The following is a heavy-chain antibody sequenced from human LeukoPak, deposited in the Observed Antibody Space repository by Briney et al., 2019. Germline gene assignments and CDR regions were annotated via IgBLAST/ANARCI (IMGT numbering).Heavy chain of an antibody. D-gene: IGHD6-13*01. J-gene: IGHJ6*02. V-gene: IGHV1-46*01. CDR3: ARDHERQLVQRNYYYYGMDV. CDR2: INSSGGST. Sequence: ASVKVSCKASGYTFTSYYMHWVRQAPGQGLEWMGIINSSGGSTSYAQEFQGRVTMTRDTSTSTVYMELSSLRSEDTAVYYCARDHERQLVQRNYYYYGMDVWGQGTTVTVSS. CDR1: GYTFTSYY.